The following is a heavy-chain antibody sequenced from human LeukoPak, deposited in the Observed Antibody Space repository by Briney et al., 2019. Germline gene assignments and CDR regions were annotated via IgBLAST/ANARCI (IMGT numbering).Heavy chain of an antibody. CDR2: ISGSGGST. CDR1: GFTFSSYG. V-gene: IGHV3-23*01. D-gene: IGHD3-10*01. J-gene: IGHJ6*03. CDR3: AKIWFGELYYMDV. Sequence: PGGSLRLSCAASGFTFSSYGMSWVRQAPGKGLEWVSAISGSGGSTYYADSVKGRFTISRDDSKNTLYLQMNGLRAEDTAVYYCAKIWFGELYYMDVWGKGTTVTISS.